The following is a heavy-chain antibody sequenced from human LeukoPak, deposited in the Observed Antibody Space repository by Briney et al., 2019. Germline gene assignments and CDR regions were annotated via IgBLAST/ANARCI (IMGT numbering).Heavy chain of an antibody. V-gene: IGHV4-4*07. CDR2: IYSSGST. J-gene: IGHJ4*02. Sequence: SETLSLTCTVSGASISAFHWTWFRQPAGKGLEWIGLIYSSGSTLFNPSLKSRVAMSVDLTKNQLSLKLTSVTAADTALYYCARKDGDYWGRGTLVTVSS. CDR3: ARKDGDY. CDR1: GASISAFH.